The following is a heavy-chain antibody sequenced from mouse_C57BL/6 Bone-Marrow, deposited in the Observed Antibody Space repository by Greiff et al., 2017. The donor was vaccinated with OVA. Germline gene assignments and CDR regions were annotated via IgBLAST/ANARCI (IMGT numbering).Heavy chain of an antibody. CDR2: INYDGSST. J-gene: IGHJ2*01. V-gene: IGHV5-16*01. CDR1: GFTFSDYY. CDR3: ATGSSPYYFDY. D-gene: IGHD1-1*01. Sequence: DVKLVESEGGLVQPGSSMKLSCTASGFTFSDYYMAWVRQVPEKGLEWVANINYDGSSTYYLDSLKSRFIISRDNAKNILYLQMSSLKSEDTATYYCATGSSPYYFDYWGQGTTLTVSS.